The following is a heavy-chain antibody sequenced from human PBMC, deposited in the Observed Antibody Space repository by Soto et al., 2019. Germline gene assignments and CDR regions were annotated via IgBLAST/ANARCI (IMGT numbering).Heavy chain of an antibody. Sequence: QLQLQESGPGLVKPSETLSLTCTVSGGSISSSSYYWGWIRQPPGKGLEWIGSIYYSGSTYYNPSLKSRVTISVDTSKNQFSLKLSSVTAADTAVYYCARLEWGKYCSGGSCPNQLFDYWGQGTLVTVSS. V-gene: IGHV4-39*01. CDR2: IYYSGST. J-gene: IGHJ4*02. D-gene: IGHD2-15*01. CDR3: ARLEWGKYCSGGSCPNQLFDY. CDR1: GGSISSSSYY.